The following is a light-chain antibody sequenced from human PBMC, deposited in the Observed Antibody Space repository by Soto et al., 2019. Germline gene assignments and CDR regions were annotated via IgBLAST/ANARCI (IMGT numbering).Light chain of an antibody. V-gene: IGKV3-15*01. CDR2: GAS. CDR1: QSVSSL. J-gene: IGKJ4*01. Sequence: VMTQSPATLSVSPGERATLSCRASQSVSSLLAWYQQKPGQAPRLLIYGASTRSTGIPDRFSASGSGTEFALTLSSLQSGDFAVYYCQQYNNWPLTFGGGTKVEIK. CDR3: QQYNNWPLT.